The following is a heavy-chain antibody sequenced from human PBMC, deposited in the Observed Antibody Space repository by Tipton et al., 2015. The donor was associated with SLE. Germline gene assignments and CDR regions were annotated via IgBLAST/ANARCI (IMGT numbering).Heavy chain of an antibody. CDR3: ARGRADGYNLDY. CDR2: INHSGST. Sequence: TLSLTCAVYGGSFSGYYWSWIRQPPGKGLEWIGEINHSGSTNYNPSLKSRVTISVDTSKNQFSLKLSSVTAADTAVYYCARGRADGYNLDYWAREPWSPSPQ. CDR1: GGSFSGYY. D-gene: IGHD5-24*01. V-gene: IGHV4-34*01. J-gene: IGHJ4*02.